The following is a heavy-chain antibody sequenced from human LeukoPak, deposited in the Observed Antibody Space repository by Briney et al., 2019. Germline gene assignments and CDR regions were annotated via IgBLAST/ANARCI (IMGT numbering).Heavy chain of an antibody. V-gene: IGHV1-69*13. CDR3: ARGGDIVVVPAAMSYYGMDV. CDR2: IIPIFGTA. Sequence: ASVKVSFKASGGTFSSYAISWVRQAPGQGLEWMGGIIPIFGTANYAQKFQGRVTITADESTSTAYMELSSLRSEDTAVYYCARGGDIVVVPAAMSYYGMDVWGKGTTVTVSS. CDR1: GGTFSSYA. D-gene: IGHD2-2*01. J-gene: IGHJ6*04.